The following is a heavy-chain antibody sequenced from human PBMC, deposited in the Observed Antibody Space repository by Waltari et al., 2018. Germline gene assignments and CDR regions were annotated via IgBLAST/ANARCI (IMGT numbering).Heavy chain of an antibody. CDR3: ARDPMYSSGPRGAFDI. V-gene: IGHV4-38-2*02. J-gene: IGHJ3*02. CDR1: GYSISSGYY. D-gene: IGHD6-19*01. CDR2: IYHSGST. Sequence: QVQLQESGPGLVKPSETLSLTCTVSGYSISSGYYWGWIRQPPGKGLEWIGSIYHSGSTYHTPSLKSRVTISVDTSKNQFSLKLSSVTAADTAVYYCARDPMYSSGPRGAFDIWGQGTMVTVSS.